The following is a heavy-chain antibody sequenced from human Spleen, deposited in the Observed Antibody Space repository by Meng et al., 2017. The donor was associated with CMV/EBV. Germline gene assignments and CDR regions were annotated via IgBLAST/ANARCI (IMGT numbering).Heavy chain of an antibody. Sequence: KASGDTFTSYTISWVRQAPGQGLEWMGGIIPIFKTPDYAQKFQGRVTISTDESTGTAYMELRSLRSEDTAVYYCAKDRAYSYGPSGYWGQGTLVTVSS. CDR1: GDTFTSYT. D-gene: IGHD5-18*01. CDR2: IIPIFKTP. J-gene: IGHJ4*02. CDR3: AKDRAYSYGPSGY. V-gene: IGHV1-69*05.